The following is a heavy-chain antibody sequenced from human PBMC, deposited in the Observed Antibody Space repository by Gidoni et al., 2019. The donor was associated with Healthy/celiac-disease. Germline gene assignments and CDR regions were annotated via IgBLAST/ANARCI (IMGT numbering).Heavy chain of an antibody. CDR3: ARGWYRYFQH. CDR2: IYTSGST. Sequence: QVQLQESGPGLVKPSQTLSLTCTVSGGSISSGSYYWSWLRQPAGKGLEWIGRIYTSGSTNYNPSLKSRVTISVDTSKNQFSLKLSSVTAADTAVYYCARGWYRYFQHWGQGTLVTVSS. J-gene: IGHJ1*01. CDR1: GGSISSGSYY. V-gene: IGHV4-61*02. D-gene: IGHD6-13*01.